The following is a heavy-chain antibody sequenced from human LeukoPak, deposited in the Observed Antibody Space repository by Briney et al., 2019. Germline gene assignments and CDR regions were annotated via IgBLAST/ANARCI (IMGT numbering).Heavy chain of an antibody. V-gene: IGHV1-69*13. D-gene: IGHD4-23*01. CDR1: GGTFSSYA. CDR2: IIPIFGTA. CDR3: ARGNKPRENYGGNSVYYYYGMDV. Sequence: SVTVSCTASGGTFSSYAISWVRQAPGQGLEWMGGIIPIFGTANYAQKFQGRVTITADESTSTAYMELSSLRSEDTAVYYCARGNKPRENYGGNSVYYYYGMDVWGQGTTVTVSS. J-gene: IGHJ6*02.